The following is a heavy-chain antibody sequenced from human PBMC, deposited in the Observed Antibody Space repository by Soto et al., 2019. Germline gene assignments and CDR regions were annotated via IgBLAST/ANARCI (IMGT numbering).Heavy chain of an antibody. CDR1: GGTFSSYS. Sequence: QVQLVQSGAEVKKPGSSVKVSCKASGGTFSSYSINWVRHAPGQGLEWMGEIIPIFGTANYAQKFQGRVTITADEPTSTAYMELSSLRSDDTAVYYCARDGGRHSGGIEYWGQGTLVTASS. V-gene: IGHV1-69*01. D-gene: IGHD1-26*01. CDR2: IIPIFGTA. CDR3: ARDGGRHSGGIEY. J-gene: IGHJ4*02.